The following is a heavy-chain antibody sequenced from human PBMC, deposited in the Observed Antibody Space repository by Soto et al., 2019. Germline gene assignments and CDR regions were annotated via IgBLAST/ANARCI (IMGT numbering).Heavy chain of an antibody. J-gene: IGHJ4*02. Sequence: QVQLVESGGGVVQPGRSLRLTCAASGFTFSSYAMHWVRQAPGKGLEWVAVISYDGRNKYYADSVKGRFTISRDNSKNTLYLQMNSLRAEDTAVYYCARGSDYFDYWGQGTLVTVSS. V-gene: IGHV3-30-3*01. CDR1: GFTFSSYA. CDR2: ISYDGRNK. CDR3: ARGSDYFDY.